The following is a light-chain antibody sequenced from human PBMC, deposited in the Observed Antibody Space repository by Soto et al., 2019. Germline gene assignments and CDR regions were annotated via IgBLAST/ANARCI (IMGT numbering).Light chain of an antibody. CDR3: QSYDSSLSSVV. CDR2: GNS. CDR1: SSNFGAGYD. Sequence: QSVLTQPPSVSGAPGQRVTISCTGSSSNFGAGYDIHWYQQLPGTAPKLLIYGNSNRPSGVPDRFSGSKSGTSASLAITGLQAEDEADYYCQSYDSSLSSVVFGAGTKLTVL. V-gene: IGLV1-40*01. J-gene: IGLJ2*01.